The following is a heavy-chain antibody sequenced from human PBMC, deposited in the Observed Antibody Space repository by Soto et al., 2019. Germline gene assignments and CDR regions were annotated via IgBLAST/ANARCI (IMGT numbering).Heavy chain of an antibody. CDR1: GFTFSSYA. Sequence: QSGGSLRLSCAASGFTFSSYAMSWVRQAPGKGLEWVSAISGSGGSTYYADSVKGRFTISRDNSKNTLYLQMNSLRAEDTAVYYCAKDPGGGYLIGYNWFDPWGQGTLVTVSS. D-gene: IGHD1-26*01. V-gene: IGHV3-23*01. CDR3: AKDPGGGYLIGYNWFDP. CDR2: ISGSGGST. J-gene: IGHJ5*02.